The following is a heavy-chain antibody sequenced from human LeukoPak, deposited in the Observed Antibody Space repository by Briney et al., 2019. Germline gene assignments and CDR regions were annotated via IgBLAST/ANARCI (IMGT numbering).Heavy chain of an antibody. CDR1: GDSVSSNSAA. J-gene: IGHJ6*02. D-gene: IGHD3-9*01. Sequence: SQTLSLTCAISGDSVSSNSAAWNWIRQSPSRGLEWLGRTYYRSKWYNDYAVSVKSRITINPDTSKNQFSLQLNSVTPEDSAVYYCARDPYGILTGYYYYYGMDVWGQGTTVTVSS. CDR3: ARDPYGILTGYYYYYGMDV. V-gene: IGHV6-1*01. CDR2: TYYRSKWYN.